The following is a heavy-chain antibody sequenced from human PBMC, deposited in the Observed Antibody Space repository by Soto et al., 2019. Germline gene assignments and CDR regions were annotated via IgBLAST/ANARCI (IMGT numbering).Heavy chain of an antibody. CDR1: GGSFSGYY. J-gene: IGHJ4*02. CDR3: ATDRGDYALDY. Sequence: QVQLQQWGAGLLKPSETLSLTCAVYGGSFSGYYWSWIRQPPGKGLEWIGEINHSGSTNYNPSLKSRVTISVDTSKNQFSLKLSSVTAADTAVYYCATDRGDYALDYWGQGTLVTVSS. D-gene: IGHD4-17*01. CDR2: INHSGST. V-gene: IGHV4-34*01.